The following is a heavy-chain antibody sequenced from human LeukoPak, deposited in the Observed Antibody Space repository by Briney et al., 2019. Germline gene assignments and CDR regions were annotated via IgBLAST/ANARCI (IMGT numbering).Heavy chain of an antibody. D-gene: IGHD3-16*01. V-gene: IGHV3-23*01. CDR2: ILDSGYST. Sequence: PGGSQRLSCAASGFTISSYAMSWVRQAPGKGLEWVSGILDSGYSTYYANPVKGRFTISRDNSNNTLYLQMNSLRAEDTAVYYCAKLGGHPLHNYYVGVWGKGTTVAVSS. J-gene: IGHJ6*03. CDR3: AKLGGHPLHNYYVGV. CDR1: GFTISSYA.